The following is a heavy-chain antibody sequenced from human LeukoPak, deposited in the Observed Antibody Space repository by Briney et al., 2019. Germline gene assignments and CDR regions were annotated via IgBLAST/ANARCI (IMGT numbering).Heavy chain of an antibody. V-gene: IGHV3-23*01. J-gene: IGHJ4*02. CDR2: ISGGSGST. CDR3: AKHRFESGGYHSTD. Sequence: GGSLRLSCAASGFTFSSYAMSWVRQAPGKGLAWVSTISGGSGSTYCADSVKGRFTISRDNSKNTLYLQMNSLRDEDAAVYYCAKHRFESGGYHSTDWGQGTLVTVSS. CDR1: GFTFSSYA. D-gene: IGHD3-22*01.